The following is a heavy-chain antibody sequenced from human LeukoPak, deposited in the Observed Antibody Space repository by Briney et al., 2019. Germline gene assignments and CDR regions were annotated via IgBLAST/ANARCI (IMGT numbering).Heavy chain of an antibody. CDR3: AKGELHFNTCSFDY. CDR2: ISYDGNHK. D-gene: IGHD1-26*01. Sequence: GGSLRLSCVAYGFNFRDYSMNWVRQAPGKGLEWVAVISYDGNHKYYGDSVKGRFTISRDNSRNTLYLQMDSLKTEDTAVYYCAKGELHFNTCSFDYWGQGTLVTVSS. J-gene: IGHJ4*02. V-gene: IGHV3-30*18. CDR1: GFNFRDYS.